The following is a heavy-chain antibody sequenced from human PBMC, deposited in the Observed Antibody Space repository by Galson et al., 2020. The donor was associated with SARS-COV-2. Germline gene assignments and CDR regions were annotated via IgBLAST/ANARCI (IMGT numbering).Heavy chain of an antibody. Sequence: GGSLRLSCEASGFTFNSYTMNWVRQAPGKGLEWVSSISSSSTYLYYADSLKGRFSISRDNARNSLYLEMNSLRVEDTGVYYCAGDASWAMFAMDVWGQGTTVTVSS. CDR3: AGDASWAMFAMDV. J-gene: IGHJ6*02. V-gene: IGHV3-21*01. CDR2: ISSSSTYL. CDR1: GFTFNSYT. D-gene: IGHD3-10*02.